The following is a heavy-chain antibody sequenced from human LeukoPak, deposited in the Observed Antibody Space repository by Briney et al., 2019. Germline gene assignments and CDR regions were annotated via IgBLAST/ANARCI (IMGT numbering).Heavy chain of an antibody. D-gene: IGHD2-15*01. CDR2: VYYSGSA. CDR3: ARGGGGASSPYYYYGMDV. J-gene: IGHJ6*02. Sequence: PSETLSLTCTVSGGSISRGGYYWSWIRQHPGKGLEWIGYVYYSGSAYYNSSLKSRVTISIDTSENQFSLKLSSVTAADTAVYYCARGGGGASSPYYYYGMDVWGQGTTVTVSS. V-gene: IGHV4-31*03. CDR1: GGSISRGGYY.